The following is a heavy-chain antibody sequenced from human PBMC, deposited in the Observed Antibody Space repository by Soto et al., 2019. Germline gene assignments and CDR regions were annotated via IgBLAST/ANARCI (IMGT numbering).Heavy chain of an antibody. CDR2: ISWNSGNI. CDR1: GFTFHNYA. V-gene: IGHV3-9*01. Sequence: EVQLVESGGGLVQPGRSPRLSCAASGFTFHNYAMHWVRQAPGKGLEWVAGISWNSGNIDFGVSVKGRFTISRDNAKNSLYLHMNSLRPEDTAVYYCAKDPYDTFTGYNNWFDPWGQGTLVTVSS. D-gene: IGHD3-9*01. CDR3: AKDPYDTFTGYNNWFDP. J-gene: IGHJ5*02.